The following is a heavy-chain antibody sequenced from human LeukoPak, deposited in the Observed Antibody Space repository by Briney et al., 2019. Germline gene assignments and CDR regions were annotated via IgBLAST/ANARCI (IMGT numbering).Heavy chain of an antibody. CDR1: GYTFTSYG. Sequence: ASVKVSCKASGYTFTSYGISWVRQAPGQGLEWMGWISAYNGNTNYAQKLQGRVTMTTDTYTRTAYMELRSLRSDDTAVYYCARDPFKGVRGVIITPYWFDPWGQGTLVTVSS. D-gene: IGHD3-10*01. V-gene: IGHV1-18*01. CDR2: ISAYNGNT. CDR3: ARDPFKGVRGVIITPYWFDP. J-gene: IGHJ5*02.